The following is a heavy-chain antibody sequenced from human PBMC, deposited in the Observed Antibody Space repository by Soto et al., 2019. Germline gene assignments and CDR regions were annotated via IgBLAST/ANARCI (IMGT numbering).Heavy chain of an antibody. J-gene: IGHJ4*02. CDR3: ARHIGYSSSWYVGGVDY. D-gene: IGHD6-13*01. CDR2: IYYSGST. Sequence: QLQLQESGPGLVKPSETLSLTCTVSGGSISSSSYYWGWIRQPPGKGLEWIGSIYYSGSTYYNPSLNGRVTISVDTSKNQFSLKLSSVTAADTAVYYCARHIGYSSSWYVGGVDYWGQGTLVTVSS. V-gene: IGHV4-39*01. CDR1: GGSISSSSYY.